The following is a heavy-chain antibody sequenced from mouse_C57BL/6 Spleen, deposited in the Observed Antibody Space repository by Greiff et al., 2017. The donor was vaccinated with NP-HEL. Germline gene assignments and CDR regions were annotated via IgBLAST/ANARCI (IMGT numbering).Heavy chain of an antibody. CDR3: AMRFDY. CDR1: GYTFTSYW. V-gene: IGHV1-50*01. CDR2: IDPSDSYT. J-gene: IGHJ2*01. Sequence: VQLQQSGAELVKPGASVKLSCKASGYTFTSYWMQWVKQRPGQGLEWIGEIDPSDSYTNYNQKFKGKATLTVDTSSSTAYMQLSSLTSEDSAVYYCAMRFDYWGQGTTLTVSS.